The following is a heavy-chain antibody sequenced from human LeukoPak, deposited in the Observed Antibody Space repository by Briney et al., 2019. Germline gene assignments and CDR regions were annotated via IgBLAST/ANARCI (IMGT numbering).Heavy chain of an antibody. V-gene: IGHV1-8*03. CDR1: GYTFTSYD. J-gene: IGHJ6*03. Sequence: AXXKVSCKASGYTFTSYDINWVRQAPGQGLEWMGWMNPNSGNTGYAQKFQGRVTITRNTSISTAYMELSSLRSEDTAVYYCARGLYFWDYYMDVWGKGTTVTVSS. CDR3: ARGLYFWDYYMDV. D-gene: IGHD3-9*01. CDR2: MNPNSGNT.